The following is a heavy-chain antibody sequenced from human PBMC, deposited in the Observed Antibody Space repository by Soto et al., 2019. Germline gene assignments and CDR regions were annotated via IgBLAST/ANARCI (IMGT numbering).Heavy chain of an antibody. CDR2: VFFNGNT. V-gene: IGHV4-59*01. J-gene: IGHJ4*02. CDR3: ARNGYRGYEFDY. CDR1: GGAIIAYY. Sequence: PSGTLWLTGTVSGGAIIAYYWSWIRQPPGEGLDWTGYVFFNGNTNYNPSLRSRVTMSVDTSKNQFSLKLNSVTTADTAVYYCARNGYRGYEFDYWGQGTLVTVSS. D-gene: IGHD5-12*01.